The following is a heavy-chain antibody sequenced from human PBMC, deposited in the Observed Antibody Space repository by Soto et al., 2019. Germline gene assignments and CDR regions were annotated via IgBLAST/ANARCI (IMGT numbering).Heavy chain of an antibody. V-gene: IGHV1-69*06. J-gene: IGHJ5*02. CDR2: IIPIFGTA. D-gene: IGHD3-3*02. CDR3: ARDLPFLEWFRGQNWFDP. Sequence: QVQLVQSGAEVKKPGSSVKVSCKASGGTFSSYAMSWVRQAPGQGLEWMGGIIPIFGTANYAQKFQGRVTITADKSTSTAYMELSSLRSEDTAVYYCARDLPFLEWFRGQNWFDPWGQGTLVTVSS. CDR1: GGTFSSYA.